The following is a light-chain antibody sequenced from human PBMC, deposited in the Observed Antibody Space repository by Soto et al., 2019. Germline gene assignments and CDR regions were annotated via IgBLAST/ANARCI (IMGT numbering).Light chain of an antibody. V-gene: IGKV1-33*01. CDR2: DAS. CDR1: DDISNY. J-gene: IGKJ5*01. CDR3: HQDDKLPPANT. Sequence: DIQMTQSPSSLSASVGDRFTITCHARDDISNYLNWYQQKPGKAPKLLIYDASNLETGVPSRFSGSGSRTDVTFTISSLQPEDIATYDWHQDDKLPPANTFGQGTKLEIK.